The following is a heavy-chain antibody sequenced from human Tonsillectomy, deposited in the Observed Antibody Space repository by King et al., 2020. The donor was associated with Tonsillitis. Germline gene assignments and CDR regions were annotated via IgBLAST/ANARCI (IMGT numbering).Heavy chain of an antibody. J-gene: IGHJ5*02. CDR1: GGSISRGSYY. D-gene: IGHD2-2*01. Sequence: LQLQESGPGLVKPSETLSLTYTVSGGSISRGSYYLGWIRQPPGKGLEWIGSIYYSGSIYYNPSLKRRVTISVDTSKNHCSLKLSSVTAADTALYYCVVAPAAIRSYNCFDPWGQGTLVTVSS. CDR2: IYYSGSI. CDR3: VVAPAAIRSYNCFDP. V-gene: IGHV4-39*02.